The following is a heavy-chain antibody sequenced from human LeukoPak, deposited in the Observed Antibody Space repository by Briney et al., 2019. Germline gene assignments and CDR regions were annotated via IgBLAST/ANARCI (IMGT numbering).Heavy chain of an antibody. V-gene: IGHV4-4*07. CDR1: GGSISSYY. J-gene: IGHJ4*02. CDR3: ARAIGDIVVVPAEPFDY. D-gene: IGHD2-2*01. CDR2: IYTSGST. Sequence: PSETLSLTCTVSGGSISSYYWSWIRQPAGKGLEWIGRIYTSGSTNYNPSLKSRVTMSVDTSKNQFSLKLSSVTAADTAVYYCARAIGDIVVVPAEPFDYWGQGTLVTVSS.